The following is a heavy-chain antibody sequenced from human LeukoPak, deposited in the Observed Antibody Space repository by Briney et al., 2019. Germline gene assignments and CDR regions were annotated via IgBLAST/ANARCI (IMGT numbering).Heavy chain of an antibody. Sequence: SVKVSCKASGGTFSSYAISWVRQAPVQGLEWMGGIIPIFGTANYAQKFQGRVTITADESTSTAYMELSSLRSEDTAVYYCAIRYCSSTSCPNYYYYYYMDVWGKGTTVTISS. J-gene: IGHJ6*03. CDR2: IIPIFGTA. V-gene: IGHV1-69*13. CDR1: GGTFSSYA. D-gene: IGHD2-2*01. CDR3: AIRYCSSTSCPNYYYYYYMDV.